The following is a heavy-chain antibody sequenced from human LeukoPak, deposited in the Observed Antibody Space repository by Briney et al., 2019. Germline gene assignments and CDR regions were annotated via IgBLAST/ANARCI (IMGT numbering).Heavy chain of an antibody. CDR2: IYYSGST. J-gene: IGHJ6*03. CDR1: GGSISSYY. V-gene: IGHV4-59*01. Sequence: SETLSLTCTVSGGSISSYYWSWIRQPPGKGLEWIGYIYYSGSTNYNPSLKSRGTISVDTSKNQFSLKLSSVTAADTAVYYCARVNDDFWRGSMDVWGKGTTVTVSS. CDR3: ARVNDDFWRGSMDV. D-gene: IGHD3-3*01.